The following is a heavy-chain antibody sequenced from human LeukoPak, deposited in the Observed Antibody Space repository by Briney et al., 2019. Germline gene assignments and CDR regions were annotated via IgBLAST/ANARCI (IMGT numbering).Heavy chain of an antibody. CDR2: IKQDGGEK. D-gene: IGHD2-15*01. CDR3: ARADVVMASASLVLDF. J-gene: IGHJ4*01. CDR1: GFTFRSYW. V-gene: IGHV3-7*01. Sequence: PGGSLRLSCAASGFTFRSYWMSWVRQAPGKGLEWVATIKQDGGEKYYADSVKGRFTISRDNAKDSLYVQMNSLRAEDTAVYYCARADVVMASASLVLDFWGHGTLVSVSS.